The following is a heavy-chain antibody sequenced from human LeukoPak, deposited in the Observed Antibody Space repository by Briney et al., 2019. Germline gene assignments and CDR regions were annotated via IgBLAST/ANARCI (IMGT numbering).Heavy chain of an antibody. Sequence: TGGSLRLSCAASGFTFSSYAMSWVRQAPGKGLEWVSTISDSGGTTYFADSVKGRFTISRDNSKNTLYLQMNSLRAEDTALYYCAKEPTPGGAFYFDSWGQGTLVTVSS. CDR1: GFTFSSYA. D-gene: IGHD3-10*01. V-gene: IGHV3-23*01. J-gene: IGHJ4*02. CDR3: AKEPTPGGAFYFDS. CDR2: ISDSGGTT.